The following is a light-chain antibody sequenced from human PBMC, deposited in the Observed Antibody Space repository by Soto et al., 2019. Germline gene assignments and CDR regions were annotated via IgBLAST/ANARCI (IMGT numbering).Light chain of an antibody. Sequence: DIQMTQSPPSLSASVGDRVTITCRASQTISTYLNWYQQKPGKAPKLLIYAASTLQSGVPSRFSGSGSGTDFTLTISRLQPEDFATYYCQPNHGIPYTFGQGTKLEIK. CDR3: QPNHGIPYT. CDR2: AAS. V-gene: IGKV1-39*01. J-gene: IGKJ2*01. CDR1: QTISTY.